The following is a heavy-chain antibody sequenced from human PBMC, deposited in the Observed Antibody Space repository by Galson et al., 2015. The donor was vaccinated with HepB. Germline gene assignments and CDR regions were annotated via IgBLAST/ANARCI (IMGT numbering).Heavy chain of an antibody. D-gene: IGHD3-3*01. V-gene: IGHV3-11*01. CDR2: ISSNGSTI. Sequence: SLRLSCAASGFTFSDYYMSWIRQAPGKGLEWVSYISSNGSTIYYADSVKGRFTISRDNAKNSLYLQMNSLRAEDTAVYYCARDNTPLGYYDFWSGYYINYYYYYYMDVWGKGTTVTVSS. J-gene: IGHJ6*03. CDR3: ARDNTPLGYYDFWSGYYINYYYYYYMDV. CDR1: GFTFSDYY.